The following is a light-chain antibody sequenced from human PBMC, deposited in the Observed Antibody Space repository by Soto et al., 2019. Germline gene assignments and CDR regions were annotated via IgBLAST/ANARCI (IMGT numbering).Light chain of an antibody. CDR3: QQYDYLIT. CDR1: QSLNSNY. J-gene: IGKJ5*01. V-gene: IGKV3-20*01. Sequence: EIVLTQSPGTLSLSPGERATLPCRASQSLNSNYLAWHQQKPGQAPRLLIYDTFSRATGIPDRFSGSGSGTDFTSTISRLEPEDFAVYFCQQYDYLITFGQGTRLEFK. CDR2: DTF.